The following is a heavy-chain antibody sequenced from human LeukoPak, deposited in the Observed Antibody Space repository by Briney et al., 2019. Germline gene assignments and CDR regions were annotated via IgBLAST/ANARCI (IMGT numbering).Heavy chain of an antibody. CDR2: ISGSGGST. CDR3: AKAPSPVLRFLEWLNGIDY. D-gene: IGHD3-3*01. CDR1: GFTFSSYA. J-gene: IGHJ4*02. Sequence: TGGSLRLSCAASGFTFSSYAMSWVRQAPGKGREWVSAISGSGGSTYYADSVKGRFTISRDNSKNTLYLQMNSLRAEDTAVYYCAKAPSPVLRFLEWLNGIDYWGQGTLVTVSS. V-gene: IGHV3-23*01.